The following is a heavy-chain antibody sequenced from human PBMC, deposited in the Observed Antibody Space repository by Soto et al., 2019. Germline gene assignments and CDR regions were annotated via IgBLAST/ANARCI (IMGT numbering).Heavy chain of an antibody. D-gene: IGHD3-22*01. CDR1: GFTFSSYG. CDR3: ARAYYYDSSGYIDY. CDR2: IWYDGSNK. V-gene: IGHV3-33*01. J-gene: IGHJ4*02. Sequence: GGSLRLSCAASGFTFSSYGMHWVRQAPGKGLEWVAVIWYDGSNKYYADSVKGRFTISRDNSKNTLYLQMNSLRAEDTAVYYCARAYYYDSSGYIDYWGQGTLVTVSS.